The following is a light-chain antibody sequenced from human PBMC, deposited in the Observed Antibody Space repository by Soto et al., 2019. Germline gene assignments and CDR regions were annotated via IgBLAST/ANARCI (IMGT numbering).Light chain of an antibody. CDR3: QRYNNWPLT. V-gene: IGKV3-15*01. Sequence: EIVLTQSPAALSVSPGERVTLSCRASQGIGSTLAWYQQKPGQTPRLLIYDSSTRATGIPARFSGSGSGTEFTLTVNGLQSEDFAVYYCQRYNNWPLTFGGGTKVDNK. CDR1: QGIGST. J-gene: IGKJ4*01. CDR2: DSS.